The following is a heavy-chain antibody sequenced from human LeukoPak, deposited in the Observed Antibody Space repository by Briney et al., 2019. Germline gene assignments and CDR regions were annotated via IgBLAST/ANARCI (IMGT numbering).Heavy chain of an antibody. CDR3: ARDLVSRVVPAAIAPFDY. D-gene: IGHD2-2*02. V-gene: IGHV1-18*01. J-gene: IGHJ4*02. CDR1: GYTFTSYG. Sequence: GASVKVSCKASGYTFTSYGISWVRQAPGQGLEWMGWISAYNGNTNHAQKLQGRVTMATDTSTSAAYMELRSLRSDDTAVYYCARDLVSRVVPAAIAPFDYWGQGTLVTVSS. CDR2: ISAYNGNT.